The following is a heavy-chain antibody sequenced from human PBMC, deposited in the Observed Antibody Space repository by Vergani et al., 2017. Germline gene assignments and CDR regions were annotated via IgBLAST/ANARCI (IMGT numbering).Heavy chain of an antibody. CDR3: ARRKGQLFPGNYYYYDYMGV. J-gene: IGHJ6*03. D-gene: IGHD1-26*01. CDR2: IYYSGST. V-gene: IGHV4-39*01. Sequence: QLQLQESDPGLVKPSETLSLTCTVSGGSIRSTFYYWGWIRQPPGKGLEWIGTIYYSGSTYYNPFLKSRVTISVDTSKNQFSLKQNSVTAADTAVYYCARRKGQLFPGNYYYYDYMGVWGKGATVTVSS. CDR1: GGSIRSTFYY.